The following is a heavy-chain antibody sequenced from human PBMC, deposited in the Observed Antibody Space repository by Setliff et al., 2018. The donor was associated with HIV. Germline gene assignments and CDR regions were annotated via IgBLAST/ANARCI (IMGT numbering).Heavy chain of an antibody. CDR2: ISSSSSET. J-gene: IGHJ3*02. Sequence: GGSLRLSCAASGFTFNDFSMNWVRQAPGKGLEWVSSISSSSSETDYAASVKGRFTVSRDHAKNSVYLQMNSLRDEDTAVYYCTTGLLHDGFDMWGPGTMVTVS. CDR3: TTGLLHDGFDM. V-gene: IGHV3-21*01. CDR1: GFTFNDFS. D-gene: IGHD1-1*01.